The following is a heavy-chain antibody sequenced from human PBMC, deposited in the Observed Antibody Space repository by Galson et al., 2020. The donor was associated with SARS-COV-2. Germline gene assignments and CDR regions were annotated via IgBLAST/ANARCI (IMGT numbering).Heavy chain of an antibody. V-gene: IGHV1-69*13. CDR2: IIPIFGTA. CDR3: ARETNGDYLYYFDY. CDR1: GGTFSSYD. J-gene: IGHJ4*02. Sequence: SVKVSCKASGGTFSSYDISWVRQAPGQGLEWMGGIIPIFGTANYAQKFQGRVTITADESTSTAYMELSSLRSEDTAVYYCARETNGDYLYYFDYWGQGTLVTVSS. D-gene: IGHD4-17*01.